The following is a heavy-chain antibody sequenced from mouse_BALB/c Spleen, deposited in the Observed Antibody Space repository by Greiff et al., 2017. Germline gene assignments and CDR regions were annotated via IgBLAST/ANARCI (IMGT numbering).Heavy chain of an antibody. J-gene: IGHJ4*01. CDR1: GYTFTSYT. CDR2: INPSSGYT. D-gene: IGHD3-2*01. CDR3: ARRQLGGTRDYAMDY. V-gene: IGHV1-4*01. Sequence: VKLVESGAELARPGASVKMSCKASGYTFTSYTMHWVKQRPGQGLEWIGYINPSSGYTNYNQKFKDKATLTADKSSSTAYMQLSSLTSEDSAVYYCARRQLGGTRDYAMDYWGQGTSVTVSS.